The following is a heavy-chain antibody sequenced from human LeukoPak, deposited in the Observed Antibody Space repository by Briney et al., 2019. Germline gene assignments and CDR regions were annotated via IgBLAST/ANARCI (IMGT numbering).Heavy chain of an antibody. Sequence: GGSLRLSCAASGFTFSSYGMHWVRQAPGKGLEWVAVISYDGSNKYYADSVKGRFTISRDNSKNTLYLQMNSLRAEDTAVYYCAKLCEYDSSGYYCRGYWGQGTLVTVSS. CDR1: GFTFSSYG. V-gene: IGHV3-30*18. CDR2: ISYDGSNK. J-gene: IGHJ4*02. CDR3: AKLCEYDSSGYYCRGY. D-gene: IGHD3-22*01.